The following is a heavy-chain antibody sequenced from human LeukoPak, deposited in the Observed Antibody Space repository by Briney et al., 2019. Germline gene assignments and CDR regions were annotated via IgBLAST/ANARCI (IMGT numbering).Heavy chain of an antibody. Sequence: GGSLRLSCVASGFTFSSYAMSWVRQAPGKGLEWVSAISGSGGTAYYADSVKGRFTISRDNAKNTLYLQMNSRRAEDTAVYYCARAPYYYDTSGFLIWGKGTMVTVSS. V-gene: IGHV3-23*01. D-gene: IGHD3-22*01. CDR2: ISGSGGTA. CDR3: ARAPYYYDTSGFLI. CDR1: GFTFSSYA. J-gene: IGHJ3*02.